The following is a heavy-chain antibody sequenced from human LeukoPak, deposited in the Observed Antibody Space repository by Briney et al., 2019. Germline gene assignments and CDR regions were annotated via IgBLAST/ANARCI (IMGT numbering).Heavy chain of an antibody. CDR3: ARHKYSSSWSGNWFDP. CDR1: GGSISSSSYY. V-gene: IGHV4-39*01. CDR2: IYYSGST. D-gene: IGHD6-13*01. Sequence: SETLSLTCTVSGGSISSSSYYWGWIRQPPGKGLEWIGSIYYSGSTYYSPSLKSRVTISVDTSKNQFSLKLSSVTAADTAVYYCARHKYSSSWSGNWFDPWGQGTLVTVSS. J-gene: IGHJ5*02.